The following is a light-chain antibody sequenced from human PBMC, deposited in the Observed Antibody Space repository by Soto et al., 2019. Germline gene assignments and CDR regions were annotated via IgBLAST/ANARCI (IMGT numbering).Light chain of an antibody. CDR3: QQYNDWPPWT. V-gene: IGKV3-15*01. Sequence: EIVMTQSPATLSVSPGARATLSCRSSQSVSSNLAWYQQKPGQAPRLLIYGASTRATGIPARFSGSGSGTEFTLTICSLQSEDFAEYYCQQYNDWPPWTCGQGTKVDIK. CDR2: GAS. J-gene: IGKJ1*01. CDR1: QSVSSN.